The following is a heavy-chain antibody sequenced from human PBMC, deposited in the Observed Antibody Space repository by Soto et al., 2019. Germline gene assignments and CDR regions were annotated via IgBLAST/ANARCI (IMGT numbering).Heavy chain of an antibody. CDR3: AKDQTEYYYGSGSSFDP. D-gene: IGHD3-10*01. J-gene: IGHJ5*02. CDR2: ISYDGSNK. V-gene: IGHV3-30*18. Sequence: PGGSLRLSCAASGFTFSSYGIHWVRQAPGKGLEWVAVISYDGSNKYYADSVKGRFTISRDNSKNTLYLQMNSLRAEDTAVYYCAKDQTEYYYGSGSSFDPWGQGTLVTVS. CDR1: GFTFSSYG.